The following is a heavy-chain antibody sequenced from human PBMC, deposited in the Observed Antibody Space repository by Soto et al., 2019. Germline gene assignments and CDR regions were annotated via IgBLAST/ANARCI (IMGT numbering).Heavy chain of an antibody. CDR3: AKRGSGSYYHY. J-gene: IGHJ4*02. CDR2: ISGSGGST. V-gene: IGHV3-23*01. CDR1: GFTFSSYA. D-gene: IGHD1-26*01. Sequence: EVQLLESGGGLVQPGGSLRLSCAASGFTFSSYAMNWVRQAPGKGLEWVSVISGSGGSTYYADSVKGRFTISRDNSKNTLYLQMNSLRAEDTAVYYSAKRGSGSYYHYWGQGTLVTVSS.